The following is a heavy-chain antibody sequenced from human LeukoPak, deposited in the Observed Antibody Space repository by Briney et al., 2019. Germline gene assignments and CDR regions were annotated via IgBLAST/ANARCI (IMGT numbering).Heavy chain of an antibody. CDR2: ISGSGGST. D-gene: IGHD2-2*01. J-gene: IGHJ4*02. CDR3: AKSPRIVVVPAAARFDY. Sequence: GGSVRLSCAASGFTFSSYAMSWVRQAPGKGLEWVSVISGSGGSTYYADSVKGRFTISSDNSKNTLYLQMNSLRAEDTAVYYCAKSPRIVVVPAAARFDYWGQGTLVTVSS. V-gene: IGHV3-23*01. CDR1: GFTFSSYA.